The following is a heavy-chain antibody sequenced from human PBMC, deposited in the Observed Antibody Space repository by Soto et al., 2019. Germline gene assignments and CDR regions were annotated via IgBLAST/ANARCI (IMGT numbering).Heavy chain of an antibody. J-gene: IGHJ6*02. V-gene: IGHV1-46*01. Sequence: ASVKVSCKASGYTFTSYAMHWVRQAPGQGLEWMGIINPSGGSTSYAQKFQGRVTMTRDTSTSTVYMELSSLRSEDTAVYYCARDSPDYDFWSGYYTRTGTYGMDVWGQGTTVTVSS. CDR1: GYTFTSYA. CDR3: ARDSPDYDFWSGYYTRTGTYGMDV. D-gene: IGHD3-3*01. CDR2: INPSGGST.